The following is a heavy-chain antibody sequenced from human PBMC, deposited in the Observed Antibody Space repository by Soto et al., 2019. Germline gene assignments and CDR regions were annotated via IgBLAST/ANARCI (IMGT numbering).Heavy chain of an antibody. CDR3: AKDGHQLLSYNWFDP. D-gene: IGHD2-2*01. V-gene: IGHV3-23*01. Sequence: HPGGSLRLSCAASGFTFSSYAMSWVRQAPGKGLEWVSAISGSGGSTYYADSVKGRFTISRDNSKNTLYLQMNSLRAEDTAVYYCAKDGHQLLSYNWFDPWGQGTLVTVSS. J-gene: IGHJ5*02. CDR1: GFTFSSYA. CDR2: ISGSGGST.